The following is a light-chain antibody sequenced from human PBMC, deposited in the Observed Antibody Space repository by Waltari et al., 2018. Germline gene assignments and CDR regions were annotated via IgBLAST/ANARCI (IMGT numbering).Light chain of an antibody. Sequence: EIVMTQSPATLSVSPGDRATLSCRASQSVSSNLAWYQQKPGQAPRLLIYGASTRATGIPARFSGSGSGTEFTLTISSLQSEDFAVYYCQQYDYWPTFGQGTKVEIK. CDR3: QQYDYWPT. V-gene: IGKV3-15*01. CDR1: QSVSSN. J-gene: IGKJ1*01. CDR2: GAS.